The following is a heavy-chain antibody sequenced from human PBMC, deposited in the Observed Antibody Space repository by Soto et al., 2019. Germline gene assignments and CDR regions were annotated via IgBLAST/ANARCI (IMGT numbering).Heavy chain of an antibody. CDR1: GGSISSYY. Sequence: QVQLQESGPGLVKPSETLSLTCTVSGGSISSYYWSWIRQPPGKGLEWIGYIYYSGSTNYNPSLKGRGTMPVNTSKTQSSLKLSSVTAADTAVYYCARDSRLYCGGGSCYSGWFDPWGQGTLVTVSS. CDR3: ARDSRLYCGGGSCYSGWFDP. J-gene: IGHJ5*02. V-gene: IGHV4-59*01. D-gene: IGHD2-15*01. CDR2: IYYSGST.